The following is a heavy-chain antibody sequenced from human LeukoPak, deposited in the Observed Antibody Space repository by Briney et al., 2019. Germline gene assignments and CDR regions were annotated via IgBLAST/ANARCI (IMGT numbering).Heavy chain of an antibody. CDR3: ARELSYDSSGYYFDY. Sequence: GASVKVSCKASGYTFTVYFMHWVRQAPGQGLEWMGWINPNSGGTNYAQKFQGRVTMTKDTSISTAYMELSRLRSDDTAVYYCARELSYDSSGYYFDYWGRGTLVTVSS. CDR1: GYTFTVYF. J-gene: IGHJ4*02. D-gene: IGHD3-22*01. V-gene: IGHV1-2*02. CDR2: INPNSGGT.